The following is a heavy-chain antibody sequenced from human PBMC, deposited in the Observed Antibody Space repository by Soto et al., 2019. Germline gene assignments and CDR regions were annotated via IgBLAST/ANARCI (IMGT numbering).Heavy chain of an antibody. CDR3: AREKYGDLYYFDY. V-gene: IGHV4-30-2*01. Sequence: TLSLTCAVSGGSISSGGYSWSWIRQPPGKGLEWIGYIYHSGSTYYNPSLKSRVTISVDRSKNQFSLKLSSVTAADTAVYYCAREKYGDLYYFDYWGQGTLVTVSS. D-gene: IGHD4-17*01. CDR2: IYHSGST. CDR1: GGSISSGGYS. J-gene: IGHJ4*02.